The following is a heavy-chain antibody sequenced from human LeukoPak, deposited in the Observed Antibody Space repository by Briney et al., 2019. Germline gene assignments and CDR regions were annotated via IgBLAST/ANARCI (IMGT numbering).Heavy chain of an antibody. V-gene: IGHV1-69*05. Sequence: SVKVSCKASGCTFSSYAISWVRQAPGQGLEWMGGIIPIFGTASYAQKFQGRVTMTRDTSTSTIYMELSSLRSEDTAVYYCARDSVGATAYNWFDPWGQGTLVTVSS. D-gene: IGHD1-26*01. CDR2: IIPIFGTA. CDR1: GCTFSSYA. CDR3: ARDSVGATAYNWFDP. J-gene: IGHJ5*02.